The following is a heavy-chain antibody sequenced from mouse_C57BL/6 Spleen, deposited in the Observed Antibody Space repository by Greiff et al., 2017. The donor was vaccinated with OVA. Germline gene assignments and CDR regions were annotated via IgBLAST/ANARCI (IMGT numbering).Heavy chain of an antibody. CDR1: GYAFSSSW. Sequence: LVESGPELVKPGASVKISCKASGYAFSSSWMNWVKQRPGKGLEWIGRIYPGDGDTNYNGKFKGKATLTADKSSSTAYMQLSSLTSEDSAVYFCARSARDYYGSSHYYAMDYWGQGTSVTVSS. CDR2: IYPGDGDT. V-gene: IGHV1-82*01. CDR3: ARSARDYYGSSHYYAMDY. D-gene: IGHD1-1*01. J-gene: IGHJ4*01.